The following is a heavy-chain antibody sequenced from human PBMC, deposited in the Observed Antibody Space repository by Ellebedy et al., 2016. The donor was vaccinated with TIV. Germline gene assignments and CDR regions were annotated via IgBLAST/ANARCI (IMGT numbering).Heavy chain of an antibody. CDR3: GSGMTHPWFYIDV. Sequence: ASVKVSCXASGYTFTTYEISWVRQATGQGLEWMGLVNPDSGHTAYAQRFQGRLTMTWDTSISTAYMEVSSLRSEDTAVYYCGSGMTHPWFYIDVWGQGTTVTVSS. D-gene: IGHD3-10*01. J-gene: IGHJ6*03. CDR2: VNPDSGHT. V-gene: IGHV1-8*01. CDR1: GYTFTTYE.